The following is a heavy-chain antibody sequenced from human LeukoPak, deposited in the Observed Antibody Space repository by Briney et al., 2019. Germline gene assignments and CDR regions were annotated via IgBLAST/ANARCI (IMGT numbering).Heavy chain of an antibody. CDR3: AKDQVIAVAANSDY. Sequence: GGSLRLSCAASGFTFSSYAMSWVRQAPGKGLEWVSAISGGGSGTYYADSVKGRFTISRDNSKNTLYLQVNSLRAEDTAVYYCAKDQVIAVAANSDYWGQGTLVTVSS. D-gene: IGHD6-19*01. V-gene: IGHV3-23*01. CDR2: ISGGGSGT. CDR1: GFTFSSYA. J-gene: IGHJ4*02.